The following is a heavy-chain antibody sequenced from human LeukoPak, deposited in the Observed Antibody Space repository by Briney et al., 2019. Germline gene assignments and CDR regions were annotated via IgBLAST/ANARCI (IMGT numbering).Heavy chain of an antibody. CDR2: ISGSGDNT. J-gene: IGHJ4*02. Sequence: PGGPLRLSCAVSGFTFSSYAMSWVRQAPGKGLEWVSTISGSGDNTYSADSVRGRFTISRDNSKNTLYPQMNSLRAEDTAIYYCAKVSWANYFDYWGQGTLVTVSS. CDR3: AKVSWANYFDY. D-gene: IGHD6-13*01. CDR1: GFTFSSYA. V-gene: IGHV3-23*01.